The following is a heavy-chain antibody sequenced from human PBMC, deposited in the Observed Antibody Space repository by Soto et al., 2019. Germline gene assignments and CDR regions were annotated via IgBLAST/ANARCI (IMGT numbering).Heavy chain of an antibody. V-gene: IGHV4-39*01. J-gene: IGHJ4*02. CDR2: IYFNGST. CDR1: GVSISDTSYY. Sequence: SETLSLTCNVSGVSISDTSYYWGWIRQPPGKGLEWIGTIYFNGSTFYNPSLKSRLTISVDTSKNQISLRLTSVTAADTAVYYCARQGSYWGQGTLVTVSS. CDR3: ARQGSY.